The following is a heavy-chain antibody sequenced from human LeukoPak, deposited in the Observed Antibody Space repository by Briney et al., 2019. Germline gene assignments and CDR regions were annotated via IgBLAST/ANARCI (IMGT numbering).Heavy chain of an antibody. D-gene: IGHD6-19*01. V-gene: IGHV3-11*04. J-gene: IGHJ5*02. CDR3: ASSGWSMNWFDP. CDR1: GFSFSDYY. CDR2: ISSSDTTI. Sequence: GGSLRLSCAASGFSFSDYYMSWIRQAPGKGLEWVSYISSSDTTIYYADSVKGRFTISRDNAKNSLYLQMNSLRAEDTAVYYCASSGWSMNWFDPWGQGTLVTVSS.